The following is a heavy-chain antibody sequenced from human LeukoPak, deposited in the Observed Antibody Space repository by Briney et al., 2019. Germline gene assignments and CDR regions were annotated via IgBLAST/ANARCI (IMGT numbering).Heavy chain of an antibody. Sequence: ASETLSLTCTVSVSGDSFSSYHWSWLRQPPGKGLEWIGYISSSGSTSYNPSLKSRLTISVDTSNNQFSLKLNSVTAADTAVYYCARVGRGDHSWGSYYCDHWGQGTLVSVSS. D-gene: IGHD3-16*01. CDR2: ISSSGST. J-gene: IGHJ4*02. V-gene: IGHV4-59*01. CDR1: GDSFSSYH. CDR3: ARVGRGDHSWGSYYCDH.